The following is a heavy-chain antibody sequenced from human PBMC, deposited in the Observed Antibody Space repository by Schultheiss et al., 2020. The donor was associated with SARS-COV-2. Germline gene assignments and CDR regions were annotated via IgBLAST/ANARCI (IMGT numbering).Heavy chain of an antibody. CDR1: GFTFSSYG. V-gene: IGHV3-33*01. Sequence: SLKISCAASGFTFSSYGMHWVRQAPGKGLEWVAVIWYDGSNKYYADSVKGRFTISRDNSKNTLYLQMNSLRAEDTAVYYCASGGSGSSWPGSGFEFSDYWGQGTLVTVSS. CDR3: ASGGSGSSWPGSGFEFSDY. CDR2: IWYDGSNK. J-gene: IGHJ4*02. D-gene: IGHD6-13*01.